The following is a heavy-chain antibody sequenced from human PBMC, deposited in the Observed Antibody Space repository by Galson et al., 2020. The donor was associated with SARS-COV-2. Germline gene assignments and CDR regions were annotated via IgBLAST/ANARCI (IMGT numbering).Heavy chain of an antibody. V-gene: IGHV4-39*01. Sequence: SETLSLTCTVSGGSISSTSYYLGWIRQPPGRGLEWIGSIHSSGNTLYNPSLKSRVTIFVDTSKSEFSLRLRSVTAADTAVYYCASPIEMKYGSIEGAFDIWGQGTMVTVSS. CDR1: GGSISSTSYY. CDR3: ASPIEMKYGSIEGAFDI. CDR2: IHSSGNT. D-gene: IGHD6-13*01. J-gene: IGHJ3*02.